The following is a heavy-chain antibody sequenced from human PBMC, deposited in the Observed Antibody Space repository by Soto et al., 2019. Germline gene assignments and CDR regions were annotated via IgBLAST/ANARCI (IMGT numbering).Heavy chain of an antibody. J-gene: IGHJ6*02. CDR1: GGSISSGGYY. CDR3: ARERRYYDSSGYYYYYGMDV. V-gene: IGHV4-31*03. D-gene: IGHD3-22*01. Sequence: SETLSLTCTVSGGSISSGGYYWSWIRQHPGKGLEWIGYIYYSGSTYYNPSLKSRVTISVDTSKNQFSLKLSSVTAADTAVYYCARERRYYDSSGYYYYYGMDVWGQGTTVTVSS. CDR2: IYYSGST.